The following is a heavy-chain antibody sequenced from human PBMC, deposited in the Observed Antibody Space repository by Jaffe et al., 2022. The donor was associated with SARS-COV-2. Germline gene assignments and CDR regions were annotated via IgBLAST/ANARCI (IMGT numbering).Heavy chain of an antibody. Sequence: EVQLVESGGGLVQPGGSLRLSCAASGFTFSSYSMNWVRQAPGKGLEWISYISSSSSTIHYADSVKGRFTISRDNAKNSLYLQMNSLRDEDTAVYYCARDPYDSSDYYRPGWFDPWGQGTLVTVSS. V-gene: IGHV3-48*02. D-gene: IGHD3-22*01. CDR1: GFTFSSYS. CDR3: ARDPYDSSDYYRPGWFDP. CDR2: ISSSSSTI. J-gene: IGHJ5*02.